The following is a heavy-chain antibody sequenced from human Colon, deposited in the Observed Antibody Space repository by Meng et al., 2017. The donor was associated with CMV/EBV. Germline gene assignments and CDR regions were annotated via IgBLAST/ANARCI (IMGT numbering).Heavy chain of an antibody. CDR1: GGSVTSGCYY. V-gene: IGHV4-61*01. CDR2: IYYRGSS. Sequence: SETLSLTCTVSGGSVTSGCYYWSWIRQPPGRGLEWIGYIYYRGSSNYNPSLKSRVSMSIDASRNQFVLGLTSMTAADTAVYYCAREGGGIAAVQRSDYYYGLDVWGQGTTVTVSS. D-gene: IGHD6-13*01. CDR3: AREGGGIAAVQRSDYYYGLDV. J-gene: IGHJ6*02.